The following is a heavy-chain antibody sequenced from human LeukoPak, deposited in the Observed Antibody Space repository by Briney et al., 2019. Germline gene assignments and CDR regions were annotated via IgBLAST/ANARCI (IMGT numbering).Heavy chain of an antibody. D-gene: IGHD4-17*01. CDR3: AKSPPTTVTTLDY. CDR1: GGSISSSSYY. V-gene: IGHV4-39*01. CDR2: IYYSGST. Sequence: SETLSLTRTVSGGSISSSSYYWGWIRQPPGKGLEWIGSIYYSGSTYYDPSLKSRGTISVDTSKNQFSLRLSSVTAADTAVYYCAKSPPTTVTTLDYWGQGTLVTVSS. J-gene: IGHJ4*02.